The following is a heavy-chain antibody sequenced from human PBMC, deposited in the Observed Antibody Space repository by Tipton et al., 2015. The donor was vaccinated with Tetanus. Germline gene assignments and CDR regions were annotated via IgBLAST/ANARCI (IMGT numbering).Heavy chain of an antibody. Sequence: LRLSCSVSGGSISSDAHYWSWIRQPPGKGLEWLGYISHSGTTNYNPSLMSRVTLSLDTARGQFSLKLTSVTAADAAVYFCARVSRRNFYFDYWGPGAQVTVSS. V-gene: IGHV4-30-4*01. J-gene: IGHJ4*02. CDR1: GGSISSDAHY. CDR2: ISHSGTT. CDR3: ARVSRRNFYFDY. D-gene: IGHD2/OR15-2a*01.